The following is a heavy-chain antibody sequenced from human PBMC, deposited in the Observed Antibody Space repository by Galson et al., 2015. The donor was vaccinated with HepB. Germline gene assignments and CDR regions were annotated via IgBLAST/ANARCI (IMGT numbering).Heavy chain of an antibody. Sequence: SVKVSCKASGYTFTSYYMHWVRQAPGQGLEWMGIINPSGDSTSYAQKFQGRVTMTRDTSTSTFYMEMSSLRSEDTAVYYCASGGSYPGGGGGGPDYWGQGTLVTVSS. CDR3: ASGGSYPGGGGGGPDY. CDR1: GYTFTSYY. J-gene: IGHJ4*02. V-gene: IGHV1-46*03. CDR2: INPSGDST. D-gene: IGHD1-26*01.